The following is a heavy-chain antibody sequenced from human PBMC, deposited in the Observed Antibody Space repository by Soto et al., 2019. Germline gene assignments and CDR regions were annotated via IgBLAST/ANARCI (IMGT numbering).Heavy chain of an antibody. CDR3: ATWHEREHAFDV. CDR1: GLTISGKKY. Sequence: DVPLVESGGGLIQPGESLRLSCAAFGLTISGKKYVAWVRQAPGKGLEWVSALYDVDGSFYADSVTGRFTTSSDSSKTTVYLQMKDLRPADTAVYYCATWHEREHAFDVWGQGTTVTISS. V-gene: IGHV3-53*01. CDR2: LYDVDGS. J-gene: IGHJ3*01. D-gene: IGHD1-1*01.